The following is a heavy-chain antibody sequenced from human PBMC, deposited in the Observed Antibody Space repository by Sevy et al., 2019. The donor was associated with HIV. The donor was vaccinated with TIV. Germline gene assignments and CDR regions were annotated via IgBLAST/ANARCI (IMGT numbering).Heavy chain of an antibody. D-gene: IGHD3-10*01. CDR1: GFTFSTYA. V-gene: IGHV3-23*01. CDR3: AKEHASGIYYNDDFDH. Sequence: GGSLRLSCAASGFTFSTYAMTWVRQAPGKGLEWVSLISGSGGNTYYADSVKGRFTISRDKSKNTLYLQTNRLRAEDTAVYYCAKEHASGIYYNDDFDHWGQGNLVTVSS. CDR2: ISGSGGNT. J-gene: IGHJ4*02.